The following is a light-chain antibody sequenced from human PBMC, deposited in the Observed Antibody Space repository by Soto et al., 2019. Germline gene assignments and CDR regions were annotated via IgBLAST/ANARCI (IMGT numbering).Light chain of an antibody. CDR2: EGS. CDR1: SSDVGSYNL. Sequence: QSVLTQPASVSGSPGQSITISCTGTSSDVGSYNLVSWYQHHPGKDPKLMIYEGSKRPSGVSNRFSGSKSGNTASLTISGLQAEDGADYYCCSYAGSGTPVVFGGGTTLTVL. CDR3: CSYAGSGTPVV. J-gene: IGLJ2*01. V-gene: IGLV2-23*01.